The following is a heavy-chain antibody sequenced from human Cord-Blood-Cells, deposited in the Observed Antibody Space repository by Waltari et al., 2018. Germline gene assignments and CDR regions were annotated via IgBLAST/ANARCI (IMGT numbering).Heavy chain of an antibody. CDR1: GFTVSSNY. Sequence: EVQLVESGGGLIQPGGSLRLSCAASGFTVSSNYMSWVRQAPGKGLEWVSVIYSGGSTYYADSVKGRFTISRDNSKNTLYLQMNSLRAEGTAVYYCARYCSSTSCYFDYWGQGTLVTVSS. CDR3: ARYCSSTSCYFDY. D-gene: IGHD2-2*01. CDR2: IYSGGST. V-gene: IGHV3-53*01. J-gene: IGHJ4*02.